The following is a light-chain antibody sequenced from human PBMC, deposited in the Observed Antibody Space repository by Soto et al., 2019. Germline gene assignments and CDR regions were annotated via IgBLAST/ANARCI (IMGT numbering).Light chain of an antibody. CDR3: MQALQTPPT. CDR1: QSILHSNGYNY. Sequence: DIVMTQSPLSLPVTPGEPASISCRSSQSILHSNGYNYLDWYLQKPGQSPQLLIYLGSNRASGVTDRFSGSGSGTDFTLKISRVEAEAVGVYYCMQALQTPPTFGQGTKLEIK. J-gene: IGKJ2*01. V-gene: IGKV2-28*01. CDR2: LGS.